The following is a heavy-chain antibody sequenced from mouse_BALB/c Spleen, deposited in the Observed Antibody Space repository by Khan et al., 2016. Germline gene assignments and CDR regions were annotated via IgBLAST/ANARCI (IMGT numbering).Heavy chain of an antibody. D-gene: IGHD2-1*01. CDR2: IDPYNGGT. Sequence: VQLQQSGPELVKPGASVKVSCKASGFAFTSYNMYWVKQSHGKSLEWIGYIDPYNGGTNYNQKFKGKATLTVDKYSSTAYMHLNSLTSEDSAVYYCASDLLWYAMDYWGQGTSVTVSS. CDR3: ASDLLWYAMDY. J-gene: IGHJ4*01. V-gene: IGHV1S135*01. CDR1: GFAFTSYN.